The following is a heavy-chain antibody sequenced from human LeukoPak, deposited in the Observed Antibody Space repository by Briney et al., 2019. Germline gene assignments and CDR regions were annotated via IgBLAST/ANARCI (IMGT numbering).Heavy chain of an antibody. CDR1: GGTFSSYA. D-gene: IGHD5-18*01. V-gene: IGHV1-18*01. J-gene: IGHJ6*03. Sequence: ASVKVSCKASGGTFSSYAISWVRQAPGQGLEWMGWICANNGNTNYAQKLQGRVTMTTDTSTSTAYMELRSLRSDDTAVYYCARDRMRGYSYGYKGDYYYYYMDVWGKGTTVTVSS. CDR3: ARDRMRGYSYGYKGDYYYYYMDV. CDR2: ICANNGNT.